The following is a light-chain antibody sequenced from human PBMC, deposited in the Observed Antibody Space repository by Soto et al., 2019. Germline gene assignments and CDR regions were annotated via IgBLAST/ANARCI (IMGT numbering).Light chain of an antibody. Sequence: QAVVTQEPSLTVSPGGTVTLTCGSSTGAVTSGHYPYWFQQKPGQAPRTLIYDTSNKHSWTPARFSGSLLGGKAALTLSGAQPEGEAEYYCLLSYSGARWVFGGGTKVTVL. CDR1: TGAVTSGHY. V-gene: IGLV7-46*01. CDR3: LLSYSGARWV. CDR2: DTS. J-gene: IGLJ3*02.